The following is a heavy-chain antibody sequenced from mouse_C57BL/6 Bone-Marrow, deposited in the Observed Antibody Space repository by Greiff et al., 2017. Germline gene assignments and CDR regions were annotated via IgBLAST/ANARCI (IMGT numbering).Heavy chain of an antibody. D-gene: IGHD1-1*01. J-gene: IGHJ2*01. Sequence: QVQLQQPGAELVRPGTSVKLSCKASGYTFTSYWMHWVKQRPGQGLEWIGVIDPSDSYTNYNQKFKGKATLTVDTSSSTAYMQLSSLTSEDSAVYYCARFPITTVPDYGGQGTTLTVSS. CDR2: IDPSDSYT. V-gene: IGHV1-59*01. CDR3: ARFPITTVPDY. CDR1: GYTFTSYW.